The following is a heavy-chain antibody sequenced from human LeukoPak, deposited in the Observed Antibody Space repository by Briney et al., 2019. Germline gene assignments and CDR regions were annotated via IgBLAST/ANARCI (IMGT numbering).Heavy chain of an antibody. Sequence: GGSLRLSCAASGFIFSSYSMNWVRQAPGKGLEWVSSISSSGTYIYYADSMRGRFTVSRDNAKSSVYLQMNSLRVEDTAVYYCARDVSRDVSCYTDWGQGTLVTVSS. CDR2: ISSSGTYI. CDR1: GFIFSSYS. J-gene: IGHJ4*02. CDR3: ARDVSRDVSCYTD. V-gene: IGHV3-21*01. D-gene: IGHD2-2*02.